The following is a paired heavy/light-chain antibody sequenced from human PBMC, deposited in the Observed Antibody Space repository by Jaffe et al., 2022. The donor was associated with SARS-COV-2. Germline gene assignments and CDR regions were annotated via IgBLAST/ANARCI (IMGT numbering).Light chain of an antibody. CDR1: NIGSKN. Sequence: SYELTQPLSVSVALGQTARITCGGDNIGSKNVHWYQQRPGQAPVLVIYRDTNRPSGIPERFSGSNSGNTATLTISRAQAGDEADYYCQVWDSSSVVFGGGTKLTVL. CDR2: RDT. V-gene: IGLV3-9*01. J-gene: IGLJ2*01. CDR3: QVWDSSSVV.
Heavy chain of an antibody. J-gene: IGHJ4*02. CDR2: ISGSSSYT. Sequence: QVQLVESGGGLVKPGGSLRLSCAASGFTLSDHCMSWIRQAPGKGLEWVSYISGSSSYTNYADSVKGRFTISRDNAKNSLYLQMNSLRAEDTAVYHCARGCDSTGIDYWGQGTLVTVSS. D-gene: IGHD3-22*01. V-gene: IGHV3-11*06. CDR3: ARGCDSTGIDY. CDR1: GFTLSDHC.